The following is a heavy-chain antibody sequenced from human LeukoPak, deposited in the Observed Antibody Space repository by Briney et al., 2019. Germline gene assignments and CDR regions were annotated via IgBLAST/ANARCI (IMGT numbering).Heavy chain of an antibody. CDR1: GFTFSNYA. Sequence: GRSLRLSCAPSGFTFSNYAMHWVRQAPGKGLEWVAVIWYDGSKKYYADSVRGRFTISRDNSKNTLYLQMNSPGAEDTAVYYCARGTDSSWYLFNYWGQGTLVTVSS. V-gene: IGHV3-33*01. J-gene: IGHJ4*02. CDR3: ARGTDSSWYLFNY. CDR2: IWYDGSKK. D-gene: IGHD6-13*01.